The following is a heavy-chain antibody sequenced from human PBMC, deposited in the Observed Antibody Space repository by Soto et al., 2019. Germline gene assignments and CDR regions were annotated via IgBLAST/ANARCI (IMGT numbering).Heavy chain of an antibody. CDR3: ARERRYSSSSLDP. V-gene: IGHV1-3*01. CDR1: GYTFTSYA. D-gene: IGHD6-6*01. CDR2: INAGNGNT. Sequence: ASVKVSCKASGYTFTSYAMHWVRQAPGQRLEWMGWINAGNGNTKYSQKFQGRVTITRDTSASAAYMELSSLRSEDTAVYYCARERRYSSSSLDPWGQGTLVTVSS. J-gene: IGHJ5*02.